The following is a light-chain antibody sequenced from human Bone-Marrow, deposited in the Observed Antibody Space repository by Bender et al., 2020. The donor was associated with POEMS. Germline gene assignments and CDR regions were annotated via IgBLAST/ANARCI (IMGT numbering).Light chain of an antibody. Sequence: QSALTQPASLSGSPGQSITISCTGSSSDVGAYNYVSWFQQHPGKAPKLMIYDVRNRPSGVSNRFSGSKSGNTASLTISGLQAEDEGDYYCCSYVGSSTWVFGGGTKLTVL. V-gene: IGLV2-23*02. CDR3: CSYVGSSTWV. CDR1: SSDVGAYNY. CDR2: DVR. J-gene: IGLJ3*02.